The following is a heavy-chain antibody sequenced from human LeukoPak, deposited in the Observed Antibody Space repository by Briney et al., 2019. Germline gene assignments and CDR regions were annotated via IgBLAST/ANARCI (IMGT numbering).Heavy chain of an antibody. CDR1: GYTFTSYG. D-gene: IGHD6-13*01. CDR2: ISAYNGNT. V-gene: IGHV1-18*01. J-gene: IGHJ4*02. Sequence: GASVKVSCKASGYTFTSYGISWVRQAPGRGLEWMGWISAYNGNTNYAQKLQGRVTMTTDTSTSTAYMELRSLRSDDTAVYYCARDGAAAGKEGFDYWGQGTLVTVSS. CDR3: ARDGAAAGKEGFDY.